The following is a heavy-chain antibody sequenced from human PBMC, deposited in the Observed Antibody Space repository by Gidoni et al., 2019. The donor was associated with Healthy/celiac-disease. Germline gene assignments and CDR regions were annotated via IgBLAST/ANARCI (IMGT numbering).Heavy chain of an antibody. CDR3: AKRNRGTEEDGFDP. CDR1: GFTFSSYA. Sequence: EVQLLESGGGSVQPGGSLRLSCAASGFTFSSYAMAGVRQAPGRGLEWVSQLSGSGSSTYYTDSVKGRFTVDRDNSKNTLYLQMSRLRAEDTAVYYCAKRNRGTEEDGFDPWGQGTLVTVSS. V-gene: IGHV3-23*01. J-gene: IGHJ5*02. CDR2: LSGSGSST.